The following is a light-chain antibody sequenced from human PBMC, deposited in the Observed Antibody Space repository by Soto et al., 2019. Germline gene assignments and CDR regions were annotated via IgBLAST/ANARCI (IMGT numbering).Light chain of an antibody. CDR3: QQNNNWPRT. CDR2: GSS. V-gene: IGKV3-15*01. J-gene: IGKJ1*01. CDR1: QSVNSD. Sequence: ETVMTQSPATLFVSPGERATLSCRASQSVNSDLAWYQKKPGQAPRLLIYGSSTRATGIPARFSGGGSGTEFTLTISSLQSEDFAVYYCQQNNNWPRTFGQGTKVEMK.